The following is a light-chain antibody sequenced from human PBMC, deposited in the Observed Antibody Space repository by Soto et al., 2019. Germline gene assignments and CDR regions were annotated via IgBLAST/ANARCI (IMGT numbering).Light chain of an antibody. CDR3: SSYAGSNNPHVV. CDR1: SSDVGGYNY. Sequence: QSALTQPPSASGSPGQSVTISCTGTSSDVGGYNYVSWYQQHPGKAPKLMIYEVSKRPSGVPDRFSGSKSGNTASLTVSWLQAEDEADYYCSSYAGSNNPHVVFGGGTKVTVL. CDR2: EVS. J-gene: IGLJ2*01. V-gene: IGLV2-8*01.